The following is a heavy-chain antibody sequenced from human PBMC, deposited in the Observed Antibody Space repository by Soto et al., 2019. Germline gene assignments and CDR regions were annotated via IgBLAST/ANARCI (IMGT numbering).Heavy chain of an antibody. D-gene: IGHD1-1*01. Sequence: QVQLQESGPGLVKPSGTLSLTCAVSGGSISSSNWWSWVRQPPGKGLEWIGEIYHSGSTNYNPSLNSRVTISVDKSKNQFSLKLSSVTAADTAVYYCARGLNVPYYYYYGMDVWGQGTTVTVSS. CDR1: GGSISSSNW. CDR2: IYHSGST. CDR3: ARGLNVPYYYYYGMDV. V-gene: IGHV4-4*02. J-gene: IGHJ6*02.